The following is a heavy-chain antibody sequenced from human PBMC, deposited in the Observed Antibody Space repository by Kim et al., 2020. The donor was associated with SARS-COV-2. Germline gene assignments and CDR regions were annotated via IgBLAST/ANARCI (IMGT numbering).Heavy chain of an antibody. V-gene: IGHV4-39*01. CDR3: ARQSSGGDLLVYYFDY. J-gene: IGHJ4*02. D-gene: IGHD3-10*01. Sequence: SETLSLTCTVSGGSTSSSSYYWGWIRQPPGKGLEWIGTIYYSGSTYYNPSLKSRVTISVDTSKNPFSLKLSSVTAADTAVYYCARQSSGGDLLVYYFDYWGQGTLVTVSS. CDR1: GGSTSSSSYY. CDR2: IYYSGST.